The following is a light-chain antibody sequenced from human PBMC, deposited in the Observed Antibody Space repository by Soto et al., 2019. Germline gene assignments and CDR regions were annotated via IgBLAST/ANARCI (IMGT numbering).Light chain of an antibody. J-gene: IGLJ3*02. V-gene: IGLV1-44*01. CDR2: TNN. CDR1: SSNIGSNF. CDR3: AAWVDSLNGPL. Sequence: QSVLTQPPSASGTPGQSVTISCSGSSSNIGSNFVNWYQQLPGTAPKLLIYTNNQRPSGVPDRFSGSKSGTSASLAISGLQSEDEADYHCAAWVDSLNGPLFGGGTKLTVL.